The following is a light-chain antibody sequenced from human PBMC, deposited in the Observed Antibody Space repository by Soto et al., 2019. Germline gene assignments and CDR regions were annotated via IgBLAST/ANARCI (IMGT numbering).Light chain of an antibody. CDR3: QQYGSSRT. V-gene: IGKV3-20*01. CDR2: GAT. CDR1: QSVSSSY. J-gene: IGKJ1*01. Sequence: EIVLTQSPGTLSLSPGERATLSCRASQSVSSSYLACYQQKPGQAPRLLIYGATSRAAGLPERFSSSGARKVFTTTISRLEHEDAAVYCCQQYGSSRTFGQGTKVDIK.